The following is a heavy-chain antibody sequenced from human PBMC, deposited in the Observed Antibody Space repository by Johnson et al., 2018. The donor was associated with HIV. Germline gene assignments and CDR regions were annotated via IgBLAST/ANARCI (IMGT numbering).Heavy chain of an antibody. CDR3: ARAFDPRAFDI. Sequence: MQLVEYGGGLVQPGGSLRLSCGGSGFTFSSYGMHWVRQAPGKGLVWVSRMNNDGGSTTYADSVKGRFTISRDNAKNTLYLQMNSLRAEDTAVYYCARAFDPRAFDIWGQGTMVTVSS. CDR1: GFTFSSYG. D-gene: IGHD2/OR15-2a*01. J-gene: IGHJ3*02. V-gene: IGHV3-74*03. CDR2: MNNDGGST.